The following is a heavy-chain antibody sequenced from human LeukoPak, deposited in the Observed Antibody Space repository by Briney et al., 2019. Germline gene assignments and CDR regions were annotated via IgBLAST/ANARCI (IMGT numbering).Heavy chain of an antibody. V-gene: IGHV4-39*07. D-gene: IGHD4-23*01. Sequence: SETLSLTCTVSGGYIITSFHYWGWIRHPPGKGLEWIGSVYYTGVTSTNPFFRSRISISVDTSKNQFSLNLTSVTAADAAVYYCARERSSSGGHNWFDPWGQGTLVTVSS. CDR1: GGYIITSFHY. J-gene: IGHJ5*02. CDR2: VYYTGVT. CDR3: ARERSSSGGHNWFDP.